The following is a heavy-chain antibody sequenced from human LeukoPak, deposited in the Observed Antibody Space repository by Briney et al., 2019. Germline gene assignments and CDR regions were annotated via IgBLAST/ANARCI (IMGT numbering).Heavy chain of an antibody. CDR2: INHSGST. J-gene: IGHJ2*01. V-gene: IGHV4-34*01. CDR3: ARRWLVTAMLSRYFDL. CDR1: GGSFSGYY. Sequence: PSETLSLTCAVYGGSFSGYYWSWIRQPPGKGLEWIGEINHSGSTNYNPSLKSRVTISVDTSKNQFSLKLSSVTAADTAVYYCARRWLVTAMLSRYFDLWGRGTLVTVSS. D-gene: IGHD6-19*01.